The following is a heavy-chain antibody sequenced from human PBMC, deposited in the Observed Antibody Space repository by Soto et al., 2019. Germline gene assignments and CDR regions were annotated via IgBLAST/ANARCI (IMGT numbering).Heavy chain of an antibody. V-gene: IGHV4-30-2*01. CDR3: ARDHSPRYGSGSYFDY. D-gene: IGHD3-10*01. J-gene: IGHJ4*02. CDR1: GGSISSGGYS. CDR2: IYHSGST. Sequence: NPSETLSLTCAVSGGSISSGGYSWSWIRQPPGKGLEWIGYIYHSGSTYYNPSLKSRVTISVDRSKNQFSLKLSSVTAADTAVYYCARDHSPRYGSGSYFDYWGQGTLVTVSS.